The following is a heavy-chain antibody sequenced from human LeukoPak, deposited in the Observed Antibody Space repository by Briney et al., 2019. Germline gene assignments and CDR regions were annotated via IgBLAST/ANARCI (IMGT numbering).Heavy chain of an antibody. CDR3: ARIGYSSSSFDY. Sequence: GGSLRLSCAASGFTFSDYTMNWVRQAPGKGLEWVSSISPSSSYMYYADSVKGRFTISRDNSKKSLYLHINSLRGEDTAVYYCARIGYSSSSFDYWGQGTLVTVSS. CDR2: ISPSSSYM. V-gene: IGHV3-21*01. D-gene: IGHD6-6*01. CDR1: GFTFSDYT. J-gene: IGHJ4*02.